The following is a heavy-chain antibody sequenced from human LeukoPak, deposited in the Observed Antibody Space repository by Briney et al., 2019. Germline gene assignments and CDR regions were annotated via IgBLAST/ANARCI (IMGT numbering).Heavy chain of an antibody. CDR2: IKSKTDGGTT. V-gene: IGHV3-15*01. J-gene: IGHJ4*02. CDR1: GLTFSNYA. D-gene: IGHD3-16*02. Sequence: GGSLRLSCAASGLTFSNYAMTWVRQAPGKGLEWVGRIKSKTDGGTTDYAAPVKGRFTISRDDSKNTLYLQMNSLKTEDTAVYYCTTDPPRPVYDYVWGSYRYKDDYWGQGTLVTVSS. CDR3: TTDPPRPVYDYVWGSYRYKDDY.